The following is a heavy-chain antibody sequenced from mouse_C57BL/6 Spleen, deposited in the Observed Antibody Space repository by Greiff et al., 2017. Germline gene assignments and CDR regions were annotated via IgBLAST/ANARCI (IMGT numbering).Heavy chain of an antibody. J-gene: IGHJ4*01. V-gene: IGHV1-22*01. CDR1: GYTFTDYN. CDR3: ARPMVTTTGYAMDY. Sequence: EVQLQQSGPELVKPGASVKMSCKASGYTFTDYNMHWVKQSHGKSLEWIGYINPNNGGTSYNQKFKGKATLTVNKSSSTAYMELRSLTSEDSAVYYCARPMVTTTGYAMDYWGQGTSVTVSS. D-gene: IGHD2-2*01. CDR2: INPNNGGT.